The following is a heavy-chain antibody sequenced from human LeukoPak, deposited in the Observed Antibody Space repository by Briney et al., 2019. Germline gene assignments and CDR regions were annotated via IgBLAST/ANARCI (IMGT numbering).Heavy chain of an antibody. Sequence: PSETLSLTCAVYGGSFSGYYWSWIRQPPGKGLEWIGEINHSGSTNYNPSLKSRVTISVDTSKNQFSLKLSSVTAADTAVYYCARGGKWWLRLMDPFDPWGQGTLVTVSS. CDR3: ARGGKWWLRLMDPFDP. V-gene: IGHV4-34*01. D-gene: IGHD5-12*01. J-gene: IGHJ5*02. CDR2: INHSGST. CDR1: GGSFSGYY.